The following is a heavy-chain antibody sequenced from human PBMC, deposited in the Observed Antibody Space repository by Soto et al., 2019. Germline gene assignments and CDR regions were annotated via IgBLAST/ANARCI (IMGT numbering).Heavy chain of an antibody. CDR1: GGTFSSYT. V-gene: IGHV1-69*02. Sequence: QVQLVQSGAEVKKPGSSVKVSCKASGGTFSSYTISWVRQAPGQGLEWMGRIIPILGIANYAQKFQGRVTITADKSTSTADMERRGLGSEDTAVCYCARRVGPHYYDSSGGFDYWGQGTLVTVSS. CDR3: ARRVGPHYYDSSGGFDY. CDR2: IIPILGIA. D-gene: IGHD3-22*01. J-gene: IGHJ4*02.